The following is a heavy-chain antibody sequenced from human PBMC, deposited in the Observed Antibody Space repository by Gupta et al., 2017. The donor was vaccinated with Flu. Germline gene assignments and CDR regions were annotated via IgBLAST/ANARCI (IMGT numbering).Heavy chain of an antibody. CDR1: GGTFSSNA. V-gene: IGHV1-69*06. CDR2: IIPKFDTP. D-gene: IGHD6-13*01. Sequence: QVPLVQSGSAVKKPGSSVQVSCKVSGGTFSSNAINWVRQVPGQGLEWMGGIIPKFDTPNHAQKFQDRVTITADKSTSTAYMELRSLTSEDTGVDDCARDFDGIGTYYYYYSGMDVWGQGTTDNVS. J-gene: IGHJ6*02. CDR3: ARDFDGIGTYYYYYSGMDV.